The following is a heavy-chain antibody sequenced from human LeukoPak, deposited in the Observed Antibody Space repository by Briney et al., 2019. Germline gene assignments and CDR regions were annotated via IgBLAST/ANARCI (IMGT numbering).Heavy chain of an antibody. J-gene: IGHJ4*02. V-gene: IGHV1-46*01. CDR2: INPSGGST. CDR3: ARHYGGTFFDY. Sequence: ASVKVSCKASGYTFTSYYMHWVRQAPGQGLEWMGIINPSGGSTSYAQKFQGRVTMTTDTSTSTAYMELRSLRSDDTAVYYCARHYGGTFFDYWGQGTLVTVSS. CDR1: GYTFTSYY. D-gene: IGHD4-23*01.